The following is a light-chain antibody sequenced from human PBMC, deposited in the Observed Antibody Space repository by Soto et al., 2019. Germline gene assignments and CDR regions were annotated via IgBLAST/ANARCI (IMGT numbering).Light chain of an antibody. CDR2: EVS. CDR3: SSYTSSTSLDV. J-gene: IGLJ1*01. CDR1: SSDVGSYNY. V-gene: IGLV2-14*01. Sequence: QSVLTQPDSVSGSPGQSITISCTGTSSDVGSYNYVSWYQQHPGKAPKLMIYEVSNRPSGVSIRFSGSKSGNTASLTISGLQAEDEADYYCSSYTSSTSLDVFGTGTKVTVL.